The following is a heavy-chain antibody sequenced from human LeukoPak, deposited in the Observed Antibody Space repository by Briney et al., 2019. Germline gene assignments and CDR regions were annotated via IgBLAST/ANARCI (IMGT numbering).Heavy chain of an antibody. Sequence: GSLRLSCAASGFTFSDYYMSWIRQAPGKGLEWIGSIYYSGSTYYNPSLKSRVTISVDTSKNQFSLKLSSVTAADTAVYYCARRGYCGGDCYYFDYWGQGTLVTVSS. CDR1: GFTFSDYY. J-gene: IGHJ4*02. CDR2: IYYSGST. V-gene: IGHV4-39*01. CDR3: ARRGYCGGDCYYFDY. D-gene: IGHD2-21*02.